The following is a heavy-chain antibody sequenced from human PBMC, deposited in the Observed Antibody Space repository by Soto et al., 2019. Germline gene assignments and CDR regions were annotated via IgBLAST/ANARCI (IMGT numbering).Heavy chain of an antibody. CDR3: ARDGGYGSGSYYYAY. J-gene: IGHJ4*02. V-gene: IGHV4-31*03. CDR1: GGSIKSSSYY. D-gene: IGHD3-10*01. Sequence: SETLSLTCTVSGGSIKSSSYYWGWLRQHPGKGLEWIGYIYYSGSTYYNPSLKSRLIISLDTSKNQFSLKLSSVTAADTAVYYCARDGGYGSGSYYYAYWGQGSLVTVSS. CDR2: IYYSGST.